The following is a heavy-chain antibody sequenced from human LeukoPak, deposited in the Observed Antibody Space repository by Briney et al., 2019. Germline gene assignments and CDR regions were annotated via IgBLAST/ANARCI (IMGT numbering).Heavy chain of an antibody. CDR3: AKDPMVRGVIRY. Sequence: GRSLRLSCAASGFTLDDYAVHWVRQAPGKGQEWVSAISGSGGSTYYADSVKGRFTISRDNSKNTLYLQMNSLRAEDTAVYYCAKDPMVRGVIRYWGQGTLVTVSS. CDR2: ISGSGGST. V-gene: IGHV3-23*01. D-gene: IGHD3-10*01. J-gene: IGHJ4*02. CDR1: GFTLDDYA.